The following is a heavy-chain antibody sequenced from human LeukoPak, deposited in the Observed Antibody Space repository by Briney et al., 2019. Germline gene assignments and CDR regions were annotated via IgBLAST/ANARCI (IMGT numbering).Heavy chain of an antibody. Sequence: GGSLRLSCAASGFTFSNYWMYWVRQAPGKGLVWVSRVNKDGSSTPYADSVKGRFTISRDNAKNTLYLQMNSLRPEDTAVYYWGRGGGARFPYGGKGPLVTVSP. CDR2: VNKDGSST. D-gene: IGHD3-10*01. CDR1: GFTFSNYW. V-gene: IGHV3-74*01. J-gene: IGHJ4*02. CDR3: GRGGGARFPY.